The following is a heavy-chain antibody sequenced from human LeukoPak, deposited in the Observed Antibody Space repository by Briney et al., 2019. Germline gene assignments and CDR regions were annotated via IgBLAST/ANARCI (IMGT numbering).Heavy chain of an antibody. V-gene: IGHV4-4*02. CDR1: GGSISSSNW. CDR3: AREGIYDSSGYYYFDY. CDR2: IYHSGST. Sequence: SGTLPLTCAVSGGSISSSNWWSWVRQPPGKGLEWIGEIYHSGSTNYNPSLKSRVTISVDKSKNQFSLKLSSVTAADTAVYYCAREGIYDSSGYYYFDYWGQGTLVTVSS. J-gene: IGHJ4*02. D-gene: IGHD3-22*01.